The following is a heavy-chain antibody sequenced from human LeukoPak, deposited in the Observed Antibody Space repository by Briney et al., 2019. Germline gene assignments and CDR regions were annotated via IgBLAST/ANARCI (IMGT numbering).Heavy chain of an antibody. D-gene: IGHD2-21*02. CDR1: GGTFSSYA. CDR3: ARDPPGQYCGGDFYPS. V-gene: IGHV1-69*05. CDR2: IIPIFGTA. J-gene: IGHJ5*02. Sequence: GASVKVSCKASGGTFSSYAISWVRQAPGQGLEWMGGIIPIFGTANYAQKFQGRVTITTDESTSTAYMELSSLRSEDTAVYYCARDPPGQYCGGDFYPSWGQGTLVTVSS.